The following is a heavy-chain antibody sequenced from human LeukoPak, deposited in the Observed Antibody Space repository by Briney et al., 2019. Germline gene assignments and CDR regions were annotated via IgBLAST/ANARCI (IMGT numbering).Heavy chain of an antibody. Sequence: GGSLRLSCAASGFIFREYCMSWVRQAPGKGLQWVAHIKEDGSEKYYLDSVKGRFTIARDDAKNSLYLQMNSLRAEDTALYYCVRAGWELDYWGQGTPVTVSS. CDR2: IKEDGSEK. J-gene: IGHJ4*02. CDR3: VRAGWELDY. D-gene: IGHD4-23*01. V-gene: IGHV3-7*01. CDR1: GFIFREYC.